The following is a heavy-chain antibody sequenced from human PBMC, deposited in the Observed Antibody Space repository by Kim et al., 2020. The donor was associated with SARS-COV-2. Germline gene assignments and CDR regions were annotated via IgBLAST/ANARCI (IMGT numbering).Heavy chain of an antibody. CDR3: ARDRSSSFIDY. J-gene: IGHJ4*02. V-gene: IGHV3-33*01. Sequence: GGSLRLSCAASGFTFSSYGMHWVRQAPGKGLEWVAVIWYDGSNKYYADSVKGRFTISRDNSKNTLYLQMNSLRAEDTAVYYCARDRSSSFIDYWGQGTLVTVSS. CDR2: IWYDGSNK. CDR1: GFTFSSYG. D-gene: IGHD6-6*01.